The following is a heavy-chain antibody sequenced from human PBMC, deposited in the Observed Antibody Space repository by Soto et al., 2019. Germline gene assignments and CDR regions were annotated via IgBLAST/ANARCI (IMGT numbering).Heavy chain of an antibody. J-gene: IGHJ3*02. CDR3: ARLNRLRNDAFDI. D-gene: IGHD3-16*01. Sequence: QVQLQESGSGLVKPSETLSLTCAVSGGSISSDYYSWSWIRQPPGKDLEWIGYIYHGGSTYYNPSLRSRVTLSVDMSKTHFSLRLASVTAADTAVYSCARLNRLRNDAFDIWGQGTLVTVSS. V-gene: IGHV4-30-2*01. CDR1: GGSISSDYYS. CDR2: IYHGGST.